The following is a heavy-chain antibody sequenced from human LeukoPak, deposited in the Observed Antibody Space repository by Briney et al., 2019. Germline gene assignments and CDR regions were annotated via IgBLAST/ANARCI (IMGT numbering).Heavy chain of an antibody. J-gene: IGHJ4*02. Sequence: GGSLRLSCAASGFTFSDYYMTWIRQAPGKGLEWVSYISSSSSYTNYADSVKGRFTVSRDSAKNSLYLQMNSLRAEDTAVYYCARVSYNSGWNLPYYFDYWGQGARVTVSS. V-gene: IGHV3-11*05. CDR2: ISSSSSYT. CDR3: ARVSYNSGWNLPYYFDY. CDR1: GFTFSDYY. D-gene: IGHD6-19*01.